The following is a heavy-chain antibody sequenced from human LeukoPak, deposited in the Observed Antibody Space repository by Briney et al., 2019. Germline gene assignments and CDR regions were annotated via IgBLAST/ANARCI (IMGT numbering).Heavy chain of an antibody. CDR2: ISGSGGST. V-gene: IGHV3-23*01. Sequence: PGGSLRLSCAASGFTFSSYAMSWVRQAPGKGLEWVSAISGSGGSTYYADSVKGRFTISRDNSKNTLYLQMNSLRAEDTAVYYCARDRVDRGYSYGYGDYWGQGTLVTVSS. CDR3: ARDRVDRGYSYGYGDY. CDR1: GFTFSSYA. D-gene: IGHD5-18*01. J-gene: IGHJ4*02.